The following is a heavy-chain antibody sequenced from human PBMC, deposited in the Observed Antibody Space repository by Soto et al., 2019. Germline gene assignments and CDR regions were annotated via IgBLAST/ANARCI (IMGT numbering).Heavy chain of an antibody. J-gene: IGHJ5*02. Sequence: WGSMRLSCAASAFTVSSNYMSWVRQDPGKGLEWVSVIYSGGSTYYADSVKGRFTISRDNSKNTLYLHMTSLSTEYTAVYYCARDSSSSGVVWFDPWGQGTLVTASS. CDR2: IYSGGST. CDR1: AFTVSSNY. V-gene: IGHV3-53*01. D-gene: IGHD6-6*01. CDR3: ARDSSSSGVVWFDP.